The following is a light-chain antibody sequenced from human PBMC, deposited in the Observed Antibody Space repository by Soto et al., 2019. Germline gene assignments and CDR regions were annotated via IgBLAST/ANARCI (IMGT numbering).Light chain of an antibody. CDR3: QQYNNWPLT. CDR2: AAS. CDR1: QSISRN. Sequence: EIVMTQSPATLSVSPGERVTLSCRASQSISRNLAWYQQKPGQAPRLLIYAASTRATGLPARFSGSGSGTEFTLTISSLQSEDFAVYSCQQYNNWPLTFGQGTKV. J-gene: IGKJ1*01. V-gene: IGKV3-15*01.